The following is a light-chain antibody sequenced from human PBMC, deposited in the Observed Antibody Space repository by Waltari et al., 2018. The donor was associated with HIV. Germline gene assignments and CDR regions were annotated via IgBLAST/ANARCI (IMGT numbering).Light chain of an antibody. CDR1: TLSNQY. CDR2: RDI. J-gene: IGLJ1*01. CDR3: QSADNSGTYV. Sequence: SYDLTQPPSVSVSPGQTARITCSGDTLSNQYSYWYQQKSGQAPVLVIFRDIGRPSGIPERFSGSRSGATVTLTISGVQAEDEADYYCQSADNSGTYVFATGTQVTVL. V-gene: IGLV3-25*03.